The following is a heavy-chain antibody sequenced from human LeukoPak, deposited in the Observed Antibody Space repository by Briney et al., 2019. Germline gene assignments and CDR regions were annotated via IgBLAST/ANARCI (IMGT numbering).Heavy chain of an antibody. CDR3: ARLCSPSRGGYNLIDY. CDR1: GGSISSYY. D-gene: IGHD5-24*01. CDR2: IYYSGST. V-gene: IGHV4-59*08. Sequence: SETLSLTCTVSGGSISSYYWSWIRQPPGKGLEWIGYIYYSGSTNYNPSLKSRVTISVDTSKNQFSLKLSSVTAADTAVYYCARLCSPSRGGYNLIDYWGQGTLVTVSS. J-gene: IGHJ4*02.